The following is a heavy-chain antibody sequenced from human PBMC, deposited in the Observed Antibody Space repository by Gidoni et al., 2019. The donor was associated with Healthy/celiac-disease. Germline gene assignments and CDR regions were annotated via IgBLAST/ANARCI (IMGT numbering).Heavy chain of an antibody. CDR2: ISSSSSYI. V-gene: IGHV3-21*01. D-gene: IGHD2-2*01. CDR3: ARGIYCSSTSCYAHYYYYYMDV. J-gene: IGHJ6*03. CDR1: GFTFSSYS. Sequence: EVQLVESGGGLVKTGGSLRLSCAASGFTFSSYSMNWVRQAPGKGLEWVSSISSSSSYIYYADSVKGRFTISRDNAKNSLYLQMNSLRAEDTAVYYCARGIYCSSTSCYAHYYYYYMDVWGKGTTVTVSS.